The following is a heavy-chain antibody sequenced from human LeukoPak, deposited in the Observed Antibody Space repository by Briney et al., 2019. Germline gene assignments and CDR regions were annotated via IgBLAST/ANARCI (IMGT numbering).Heavy chain of an antibody. Sequence: GGSLRLSCAASGFTLSSYAMSWVRQVPGKGLEWVSAISGSGGSTYYADSVKGRFTISRDNSKNTLYLQMNSLRAEDTAVYYCAKDLWYYDSSGYYGPFDYWGQGTLVTVSS. CDR1: GFTLSSYA. J-gene: IGHJ4*02. D-gene: IGHD3-22*01. V-gene: IGHV3-23*01. CDR3: AKDLWYYDSSGYYGPFDY. CDR2: ISGSGGST.